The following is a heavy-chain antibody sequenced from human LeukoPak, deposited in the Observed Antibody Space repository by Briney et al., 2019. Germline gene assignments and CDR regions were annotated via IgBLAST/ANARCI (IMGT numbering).Heavy chain of an antibody. CDR1: GFTFSSYG. CDR2: ISYDGSNK. Sequence: QSGGSLRLSCAASGFTFSSYGMHWVRQAPGKGLEWVAVISYDGSNKYYADSVKGRFTISRESSQNTLYLQMNSLRLEDTAVYYCAKDVRTEAAAMNYWGQGSLVTVSS. D-gene: IGHD2-2*01. CDR3: AKDVRTEAAAMNY. J-gene: IGHJ4*02. V-gene: IGHV3-30*18.